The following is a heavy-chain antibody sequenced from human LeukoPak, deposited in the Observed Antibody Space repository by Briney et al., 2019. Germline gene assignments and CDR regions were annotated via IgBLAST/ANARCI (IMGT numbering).Heavy chain of an antibody. Sequence: GGSLRLSCAASGFIFTKYAMNWVRQAPGKGLEWVSSITGSSNFIYYADSVKGRFTISRDNAKNSLFLQMNSLRAEDTAMYYCARSEDYCSGGSCYAHWGQGILVTVSS. V-gene: IGHV3-21*06. D-gene: IGHD2-15*01. CDR3: ARSEDYCSGGSCYAH. CDR1: GFIFTKYA. CDR2: ITGSSNFI. J-gene: IGHJ4*02.